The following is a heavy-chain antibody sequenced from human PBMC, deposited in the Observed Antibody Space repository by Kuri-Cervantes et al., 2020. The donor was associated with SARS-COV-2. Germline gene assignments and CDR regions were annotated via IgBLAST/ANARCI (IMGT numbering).Heavy chain of an antibody. V-gene: IGHV1-69*10. D-gene: IGHD3-22*01. CDR3: ARVPRYYDSSGLDY. Sequence: SVKVSCKASGGTFSSYAISWVRQAPGQGLEWMGGIIPILGITNYAQKFQGRVTITADKSTSTAYMELSSLRSEDTAVYYCARVPRYYDSSGLDYWGQGTLVTVSS. CDR2: IIPILGIT. J-gene: IGHJ4*02. CDR1: GGTFSSYA.